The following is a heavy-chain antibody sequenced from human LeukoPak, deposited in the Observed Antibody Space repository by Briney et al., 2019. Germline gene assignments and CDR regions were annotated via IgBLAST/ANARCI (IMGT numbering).Heavy chain of an antibody. D-gene: IGHD2-15*01. CDR2: ISSSSSAI. CDR3: ARDSASVGHNDAFDI. J-gene: IGHJ3*02. V-gene: IGHV3-48*04. Sequence: GGSLRLSCAASGFTFSTYNMNWVRQAPGKGLEWVSFISSSSSAIYYADSVKGRFTVSRDNAKDSLYLQMHRLRVEDTAVYYCARDSASVGHNDAFDIWGQGTMVTVSS. CDR1: GFTFSTYN.